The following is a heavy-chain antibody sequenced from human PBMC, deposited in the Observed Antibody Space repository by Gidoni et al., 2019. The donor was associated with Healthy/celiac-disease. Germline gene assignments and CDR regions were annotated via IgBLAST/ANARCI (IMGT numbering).Heavy chain of an antibody. J-gene: IGHJ3*02. D-gene: IGHD2-15*01. V-gene: IGHV3-23*01. Sequence: EVQLLESGGGLVQPGGSLRLSCADSGFTFSSDAMSWVRQAPGKGLEWVSAISGSVGSTYYADSVKCRFTISRDNSKNTLYLQMNSLSAEDTAVYYCAKDPRGWRPVAFDIWGQGTMVTVSS. CDR1: GFTFSSDA. CDR3: AKDPRGWRPVAFDI. CDR2: ISGSVGST.